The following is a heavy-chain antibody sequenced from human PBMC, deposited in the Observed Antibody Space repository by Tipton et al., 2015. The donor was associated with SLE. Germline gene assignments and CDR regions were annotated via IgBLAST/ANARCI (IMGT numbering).Heavy chain of an antibody. Sequence: SLRLSCAASGFTFSSYAMHWVRQAPGKGLEWVAVISYDGSNKYYADSVKGRFTISSDNSKNTLYLQMNSLRAEDTAVYYCARGGGYIVATIRGYWGQGTLVTVSS. CDR1: GFTFSSYA. J-gene: IGHJ4*02. V-gene: IGHV3-30*04. D-gene: IGHD5-12*01. CDR2: ISYDGSNK. CDR3: ARGGGYIVATIRGY.